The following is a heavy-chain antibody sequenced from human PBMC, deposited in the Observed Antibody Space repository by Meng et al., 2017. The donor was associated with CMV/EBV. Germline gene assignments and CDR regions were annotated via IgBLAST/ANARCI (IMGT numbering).Heavy chain of an antibody. D-gene: IGHD3-16*01. V-gene: IGHV3-7*01. J-gene: IGHJ4*02. CDR3: ARDWADGFDY. Sequence: GESLKISCVASGFAFSRFWMTWVRQPPGKGLEFVANIKDNGGVKEYADSLKGRFTISRDNARNSVYLQMTNVRAEDTAVYFCARDWADGFDYWGQGVLVTVSS. CDR1: GFAFSRFW. CDR2: IKDNGGVK.